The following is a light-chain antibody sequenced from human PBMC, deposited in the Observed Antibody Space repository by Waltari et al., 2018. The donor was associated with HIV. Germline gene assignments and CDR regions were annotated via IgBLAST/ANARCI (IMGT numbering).Light chain of an antibody. CDR1: QSISTS. Sequence: DIQMTKCPSYMSASVGDRVTITCRASQSISTSLNSYQQKPGKAPTLLIYAASSLQSGVPSSFSGSGSCTDFTLTIRSLQPEDFATYYCQQSYSTPGYTFGQGTKLEIK. V-gene: IGKV1-39*01. CDR3: QQSYSTPGYT. CDR2: AAS. J-gene: IGKJ2*01.